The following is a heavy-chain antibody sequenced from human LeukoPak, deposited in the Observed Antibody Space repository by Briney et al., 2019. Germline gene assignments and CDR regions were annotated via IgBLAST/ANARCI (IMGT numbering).Heavy chain of an antibody. Sequence: SVKVSCKASGGTFSSYAISWVRQAPGQGLEWMGGIIPIFGTANYAQKFQGRVTITTDESTSTAYMELSSLRSEDTAVYYCARDLGYDFWSGYFDYWGQGTLVTVSP. CDR3: ARDLGYDFWSGYFDY. D-gene: IGHD3-3*01. CDR2: IIPIFGTA. V-gene: IGHV1-69*05. CDR1: GGTFSSYA. J-gene: IGHJ4*02.